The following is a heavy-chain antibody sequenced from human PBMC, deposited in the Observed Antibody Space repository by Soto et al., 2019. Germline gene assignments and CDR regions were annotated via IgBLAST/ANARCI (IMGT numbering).Heavy chain of an antibody. V-gene: IGHV3-23*01. CDR3: AKRRGAGGHFDY. J-gene: IGHJ4*02. Sequence: GGSLRLSCAASGFTFHIYVMNWVRQAPRKGLEWVSGISDSRGDTYYADSVKGRFTISRDNSKNTLSLQMNSLTAEDTAVYFCAKRRGAGGHFDYWGQGALVTVSS. CDR2: ISDSRGDT. D-gene: IGHD2-15*01. CDR1: GFTFHIYV.